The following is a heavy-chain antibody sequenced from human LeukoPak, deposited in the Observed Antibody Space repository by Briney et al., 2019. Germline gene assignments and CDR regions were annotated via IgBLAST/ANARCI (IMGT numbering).Heavy chain of an antibody. CDR2: IYYSGST. V-gene: IGHV4-59*01. J-gene: IGHJ6*03. D-gene: IGHD6-13*01. CDR3: ARSSHIAAAGTGPYYYYYYYMDV. Sequence: SETLSLTCTVSGGSISSYYWSRIRQPPGKGLEWIGYIYYSGSTNYNPSLKSRVTISVDTSKNQFSLKLSSVTAADTAVYYCARSSHIAAAGTGPYYYYYYYMDVWGKGTTVTVSS. CDR1: GGSISSYY.